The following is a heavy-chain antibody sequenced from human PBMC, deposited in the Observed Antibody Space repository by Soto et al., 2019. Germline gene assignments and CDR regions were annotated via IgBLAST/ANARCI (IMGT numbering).Heavy chain of an antibody. D-gene: IGHD2-15*01. J-gene: IGHJ3*02. CDR3: AKDRLGSRGYHAFDI. CDR1: GFTFSSYA. CDR2: ISASGRST. V-gene: IGHV3-23*01. Sequence: GGSLRLSCEASGFTFSSYAMSWVRQAPGKGLEWVSAISASGRSTFYADSVKERFTISRYNSKNTLYLQMNRLRAEDTAIYYCAKDRLGSRGYHAFDIWGQGTMVTVSS.